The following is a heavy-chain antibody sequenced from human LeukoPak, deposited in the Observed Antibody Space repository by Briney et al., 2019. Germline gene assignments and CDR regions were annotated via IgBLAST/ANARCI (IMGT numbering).Heavy chain of an antibody. J-gene: IGHJ4*02. D-gene: IGHD3-22*01. CDR1: GFTFSSYA. CDR3: AKGDHYYDSSVYYGALDY. Sequence: LAGGSLRLSCAASGFTFSSYAMSWVRQAPGKGLEWVSAISGSGGGTYYADSVKGRFTISRDTSRNTPYLQMNSLRAEDTAVYYCAKGDHYYDSSVYYGALDYWGQGTLVTVSS. V-gene: IGHV3-23*01. CDR2: ISGSGGGT.